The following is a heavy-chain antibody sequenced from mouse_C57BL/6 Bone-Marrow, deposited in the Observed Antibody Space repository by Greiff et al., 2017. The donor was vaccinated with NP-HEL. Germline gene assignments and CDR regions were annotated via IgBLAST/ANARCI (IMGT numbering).Heavy chain of an antibody. V-gene: IGHV1-54*01. CDR1: GYAFTNYL. CDR2: INPGGGGT. J-gene: IGHJ4*01. CDR3: ARYGSSYDYYAMDY. D-gene: IGHD1-1*01. Sequence: VQLQQSGAELVRPGTSVKVSCKASGYAFTNYLIEWVTQRPGQGLEWIGGINPGGGGTNYNEKFKAKATLTANKSSSPADMQLSSLTSEDSAVYVCARYGSSYDYYAMDYWGQGTSVTVSS.